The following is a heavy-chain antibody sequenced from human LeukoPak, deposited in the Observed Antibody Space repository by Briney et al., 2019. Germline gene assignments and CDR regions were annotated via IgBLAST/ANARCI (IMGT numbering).Heavy chain of an antibody. CDR3: AKDYWQRLVLGYYGMDV. CDR1: GISFSAFG. Sequence: PGTSLRLSCSSSGISFSAFGMHWVRQAPGKGLEWVAVISYDGSKQYYADSVKGRFTISRDNSKDTLFLQMNSLRAGDTAVYHCAKDYWQRLVLGYYGMDVWGQGTTVAVSS. D-gene: IGHD6-13*01. V-gene: IGHV3-30*18. J-gene: IGHJ6*02. CDR2: ISYDGSKQ.